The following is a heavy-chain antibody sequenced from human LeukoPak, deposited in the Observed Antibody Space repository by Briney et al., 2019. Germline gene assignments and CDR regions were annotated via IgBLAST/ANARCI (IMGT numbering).Heavy chain of an antibody. V-gene: IGHV4-59*01. D-gene: IGHD3-10*01. CDR1: GASFSNDY. CDR3: ARASEGIGYYT. J-gene: IGHJ5*02. Sequence: SETLSLTCTVSGASFSNDYWSWIRQSPGKGLEWVGYIYHNGRTNYNPSLKSRITMSIDTSQNQFSLKVISVTAADTAVYYCARASEGIGYYTWGRGSLVTVSS. CDR2: IYHNGRT.